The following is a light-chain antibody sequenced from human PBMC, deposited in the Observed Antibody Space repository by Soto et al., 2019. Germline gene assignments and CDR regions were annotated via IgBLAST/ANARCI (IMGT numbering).Light chain of an antibody. V-gene: IGKV1-5*01. J-gene: IGKJ1*01. CDR1: QSISSW. CDR3: QQYNSYSPRT. Sequence: DIQMTQSPSTLSASVGDRVTITCRASQSISSWLAWYQQKPGKAPKLLIYDASSLESGVPSRFSGSGSGTAVSLTISSLQPHDVSTYYCQQYNSYSPRTFGQGTKVEIK. CDR2: DAS.